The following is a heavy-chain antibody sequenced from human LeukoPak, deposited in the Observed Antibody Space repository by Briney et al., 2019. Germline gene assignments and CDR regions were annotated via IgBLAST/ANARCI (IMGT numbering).Heavy chain of an antibody. J-gene: IGHJ4*02. V-gene: IGHV3-21*01. D-gene: IGHD2/OR15-2a*01. Sequence: GGSLRLSCAASGFTFTSYSMNWVRQAPGKGLEWVSSISSSSSYIYYADSVKGRFTISRDNAKNSLYLQMNSLRAEDTAVYYCARAKPPRWTPFSDYWGQGTLVTVSS. CDR3: ARAKPPRWTPFSDY. CDR2: ISSSSSYI. CDR1: GFTFTSYS.